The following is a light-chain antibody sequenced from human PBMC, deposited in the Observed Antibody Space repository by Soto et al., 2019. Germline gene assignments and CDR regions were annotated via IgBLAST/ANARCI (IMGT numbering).Light chain of an antibody. CDR2: GAS. CDR1: QSISSNF. Sequence: EIVLTQSPDTLSLSPGERATLSCRASQSISSNFLVWYQQKAGQAPRLLIYGASSRATGIPDRFSGSGSGTDFTLTIRRLEPEDFAVYYCQQYGSSPRTFGGGTKVDIK. V-gene: IGKV3-20*01. J-gene: IGKJ4*01. CDR3: QQYGSSPRT.